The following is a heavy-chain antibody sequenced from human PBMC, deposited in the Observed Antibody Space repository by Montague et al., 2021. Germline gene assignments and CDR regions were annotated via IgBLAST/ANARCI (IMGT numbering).Heavy chain of an antibody. CDR3: ANRPDITVVTL. CDR1: GLTFSSYA. V-gene: IGHV3-23*01. D-gene: IGHD4-23*01. CDR2: IRGSGGST. J-gene: IGHJ4*02. Sequence: SLRLSCAASGLTFSSYAMSWVRQAPGKGLEWVPAIRGSGGSTYYADSVKGRFTISRDNSKNTLYLQMNSLRAEDTAVYYCANRPDITVVTLGGQGTLVTVSS.